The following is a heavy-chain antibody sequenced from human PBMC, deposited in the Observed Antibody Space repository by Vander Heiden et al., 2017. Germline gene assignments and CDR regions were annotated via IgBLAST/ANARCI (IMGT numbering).Heavy chain of an antibody. CDR3: ACTNELIDY. J-gene: IGHJ4*02. CDR2: ISSDGIST. V-gene: IGHV3-74*01. Sequence: EVQLVESGGGLVQPGGSLRLSCVASGFTFSNYWMHWVRQAPGKGVVWVSRISSDGISTSYADSVKGRFTISRDNAKNTLYLQMNSLRAEDTAVYYWACTNELIDYWGQGTLVTVSS. D-gene: IGHD2-8*01. CDR1: GFTFSNYW.